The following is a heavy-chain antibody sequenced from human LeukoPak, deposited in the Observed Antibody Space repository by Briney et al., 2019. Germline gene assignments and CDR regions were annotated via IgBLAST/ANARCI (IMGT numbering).Heavy chain of an antibody. D-gene: IGHD1/OR15-1a*01. V-gene: IGHV3-23*01. CDR3: ARTIQLPYYFDY. J-gene: IGHJ4*02. CDR1: GFTFSSYA. Sequence: QPGGSLRLSCAASGFTFSSYAMSWVRQAPGKGLECVSAISGSGGSTYYADSVKGRFTISRDNSKNTLYLQMNSLRAEDTAVYYCARTIQLPYYFDYWGQGTLVTVSS. CDR2: ISGSGGST.